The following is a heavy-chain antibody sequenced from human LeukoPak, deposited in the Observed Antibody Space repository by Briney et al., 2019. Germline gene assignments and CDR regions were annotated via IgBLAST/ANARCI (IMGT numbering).Heavy chain of an antibody. J-gene: IGHJ6*03. Sequence: PSETLSLTCTVSGGTISSSSYSWGRLPQPPGKRLEWIGAIYYSGSTYYNPSLKSRVTISVDTSKNQFSLKLSSVTAADTAAYYCARAPYYYHYMDVWGKGTTVTVSS. V-gene: IGHV4-39*01. CDR1: GGTISSSSYS. CDR2: IYYSGST. CDR3: ARAPYYYHYMDV.